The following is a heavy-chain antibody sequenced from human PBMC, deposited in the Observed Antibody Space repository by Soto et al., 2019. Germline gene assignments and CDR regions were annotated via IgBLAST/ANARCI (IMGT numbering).Heavy chain of an antibody. J-gene: IGHJ4*02. CDR1: GGSISSRGYC. D-gene: IGHD2-2*01. V-gene: IGHV4-30-4*01. CDR2: IYYSGGT. CDR3: ARGQHCSSTSCQIDL. Sequence: SETLSLTCSVSGGSISSRGYCWTWIRQPPGKGLEWIGYIYYSGGTYYNPSLKSRVSISVDTSKNQFSLKLSSVTAADTAVYCCARGQHCSSTSCQIDLWVQGTLVTVS.